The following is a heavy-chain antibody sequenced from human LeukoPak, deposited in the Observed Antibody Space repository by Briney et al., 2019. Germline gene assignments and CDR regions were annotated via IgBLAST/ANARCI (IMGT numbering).Heavy chain of an antibody. J-gene: IGHJ4*02. CDR1: GYTFTSYA. V-gene: IGHV1-69*13. Sequence: ASVKVSCKASGYTFTSYAMNWVRQAPGQGLEWMGGIIPIFGTANYAQKFQGRVTITADESTSTAYMELSSLRSEDTAVYYCARAKKVLGPPDYWGQGTLVTVSS. CDR2: IIPIFGTA. D-gene: IGHD1-14*01. CDR3: ARAKKVLGPPDY.